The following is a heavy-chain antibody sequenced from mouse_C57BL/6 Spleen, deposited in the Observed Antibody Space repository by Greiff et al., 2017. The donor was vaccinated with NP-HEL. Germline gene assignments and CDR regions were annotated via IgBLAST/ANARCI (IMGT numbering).Heavy chain of an antibody. D-gene: IGHD2-4*01. V-gene: IGHV1-55*01. CDR2: IYPGSGST. Sequence: VQLQQPGAELVKPGASVKMSCKASGYTFTSYWITGVKQRPGQGLEWIGDIYPGSGSTNYNEKFKSKATLTVDTSSSTAYMQLSSLTSEDSAVYYCARNYDYVGAFDYWGQGTTLTVSS. J-gene: IGHJ2*01. CDR3: ARNYDYVGAFDY. CDR1: GYTFTSYW.